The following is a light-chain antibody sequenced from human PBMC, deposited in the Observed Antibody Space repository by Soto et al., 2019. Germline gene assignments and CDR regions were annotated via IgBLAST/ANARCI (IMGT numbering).Light chain of an antibody. CDR2: DAS. CDR3: QQRSNWPPRLT. Sequence: EIVLTQSPATLSLSPGERATLSCRASQSVGSYLAWYQQKPGQAPRLLIYDASNRATGIPARFSGSGSGTDFPLTISSLEPEDFAVYYCQQRSNWPPRLTFGGGTKVEIK. CDR1: QSVGSY. V-gene: IGKV3-11*01. J-gene: IGKJ4*01.